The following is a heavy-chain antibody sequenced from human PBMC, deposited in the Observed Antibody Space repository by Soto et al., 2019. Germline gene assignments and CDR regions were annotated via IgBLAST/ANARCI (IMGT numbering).Heavy chain of an antibody. J-gene: IGHJ4*02. V-gene: IGHV4-4*02. Sequence: SETLSLTCAVARGSMVSSNGWSGVRQPQGKGLEWIGQIYHSGSTNYNPSLKSRVTISVDKSKNQFSLKLSSVTAADTAVYYCARAPRRFLEWLPHYFDYWGQGTLVTVSS. CDR1: RGSMVSSNG. CDR2: IYHSGST. CDR3: ARAPRRFLEWLPHYFDY. D-gene: IGHD3-3*01.